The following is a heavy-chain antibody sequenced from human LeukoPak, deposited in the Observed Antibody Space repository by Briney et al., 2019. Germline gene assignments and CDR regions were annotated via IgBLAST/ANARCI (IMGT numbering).Heavy chain of an antibody. D-gene: IGHD4-17*01. V-gene: IGHV3-53*01. CDR2: IYSGGST. CDR1: GFTVSSNY. Sequence: GGSLRLSCAASGFTVSSNYMSWVRQAPGKGLEWVSVIYSGGSTYYADSVKGRFTISRDNSKNTLYLQMNSLRAEDTAVYYCARSSGPNYGDYSLLHWGQGTLVTVSS. CDR3: ARSSGPNYGDYSLLH. J-gene: IGHJ4*02.